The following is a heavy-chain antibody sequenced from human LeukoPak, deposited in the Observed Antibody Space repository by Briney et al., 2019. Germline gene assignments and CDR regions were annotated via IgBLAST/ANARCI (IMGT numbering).Heavy chain of an antibody. CDR1: GGTFSSYA. Sequence: SVKVSCKASGGTFSSYAISWVRQAPGQGLEWMGGITPIFGTANYAQKFQGRVTITTDESTSTAYMELSSRRSEDTAVYYWSRPVTPQAPNFSSSSCFSRPGENWGQGTLVTVSS. J-gene: IGHJ4*02. D-gene: IGHD2-2*01. CDR2: ITPIFGTA. CDR3: SRPVTPQAPNFSSSSCFSRPGEN. V-gene: IGHV1-69*05.